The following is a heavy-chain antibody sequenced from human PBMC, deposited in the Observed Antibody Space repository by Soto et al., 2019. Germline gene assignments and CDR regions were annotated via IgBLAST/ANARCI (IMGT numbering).Heavy chain of an antibody. J-gene: IGHJ2*01. CDR2: IIPILGIA. D-gene: IGHD3-16*02. CDR3: ARAIKGVISRAHWWYFDL. CDR1: GGTFSSYT. Sequence: QVQLVQSGAEVKKPGSSVKVSCKASGGTFSSYTISWVRKAPGQGLEWMGRIIPILGIANYAQKFQGRVTITADKSTSTAYMELSSLRSEDTAVYYCARAIKGVISRAHWWYFDLWGRGTLVIVAA. V-gene: IGHV1-69*02.